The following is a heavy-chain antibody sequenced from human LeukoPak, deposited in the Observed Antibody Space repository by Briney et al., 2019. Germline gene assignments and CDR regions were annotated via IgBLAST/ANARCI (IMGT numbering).Heavy chain of an antibody. CDR3: ARHVNCRSTSCYGAAFQH. Sequence: SETLSLTCAVNGGSFSGYYWSWIRQPPGKGLEWIGEINRSGSTNYNPSLKSRVTISVDTSKNQFSLKLSSVTAADTAVYYCARHVNCRSTSCYGAAFQHWGQGTLVTVSS. CDR1: GGSFSGYY. J-gene: IGHJ1*01. V-gene: IGHV4-34*01. D-gene: IGHD2-2*01. CDR2: INRSGST.